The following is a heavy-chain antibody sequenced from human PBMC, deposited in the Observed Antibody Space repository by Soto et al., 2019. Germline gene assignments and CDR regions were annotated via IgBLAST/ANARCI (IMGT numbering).Heavy chain of an antibody. J-gene: IGHJ4*02. Sequence: PGGSLRLSCAASGFTFSSYSMNWVRQAPGKGLEWVSSISRSSSYIYYADSVKGRFTISRDNAKNSLYLQMNSLRAEDTAVYYCARPHTPGKYQLPLDYWGQGILVTVSS. CDR2: ISRSSSYI. CDR1: GFTFSSYS. V-gene: IGHV3-21*01. D-gene: IGHD2-2*01. CDR3: ARPHTPGKYQLPLDY.